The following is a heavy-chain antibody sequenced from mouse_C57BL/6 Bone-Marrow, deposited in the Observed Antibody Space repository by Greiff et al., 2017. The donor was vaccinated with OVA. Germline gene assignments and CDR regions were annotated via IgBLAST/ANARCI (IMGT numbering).Heavy chain of an antibody. CDR2: IYPRSGNT. V-gene: IGHV1-81*01. J-gene: IGHJ2*01. CDR1: GYTFTSYG. Sequence: QVQLQQSGAELARPGASVKLSCKASGYTFTSYGISWVKQRTGQGLEWIGEIYPRSGNTYYNEKFKGKATLTADKSSSTAYMELRSLTSEDSAVYFCARSFITTVVDGYWGQGTTLTVSS. CDR3: ARSFITTVVDGY. D-gene: IGHD1-1*01.